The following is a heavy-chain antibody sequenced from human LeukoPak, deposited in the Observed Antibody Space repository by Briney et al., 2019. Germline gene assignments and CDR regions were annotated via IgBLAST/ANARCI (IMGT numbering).Heavy chain of an antibody. V-gene: IGHV4-39*01. CDR1: GGSISSSSYY. D-gene: IGHD2-15*01. J-gene: IGHJ4*02. CDR2: IYYSGST. Sequence: SETLSLTCTVSGGSISSSSYYWGWVRQPPGKGLEWIVSIYYSGSTYYNPSLKSRVTISVDTSKNHSSLKRSSVTAADTAVYYCARHFGGYYFDYWGQGTLVTVSS. CDR3: ARHFGGYYFDY.